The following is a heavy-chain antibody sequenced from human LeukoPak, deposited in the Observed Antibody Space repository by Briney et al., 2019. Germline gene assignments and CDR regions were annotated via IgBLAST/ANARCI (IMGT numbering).Heavy chain of an antibody. CDR2: ISGSGGST. CDR3: AKAKSGSYSYWYFDL. J-gene: IGHJ2*01. Sequence: GGSLRLSCAASGFTFSSYAMSWVRQAPGKGLEWVSAISGSGGSTYYADSVKGRFTISRDNSKNTLYLQMNSLRAEDTAVYYCAKAKSGSYSYWYFDLWGRGTLVTVSS. D-gene: IGHD1-26*01. CDR1: GFTFSSYA. V-gene: IGHV3-23*01.